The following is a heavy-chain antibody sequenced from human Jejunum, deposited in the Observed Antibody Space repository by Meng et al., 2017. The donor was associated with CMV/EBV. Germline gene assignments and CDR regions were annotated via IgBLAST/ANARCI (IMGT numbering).Heavy chain of an antibody. CDR2: ITGRGYTT. D-gene: IGHD6-19*01. CDR1: GFTFSTYA. Sequence: SGFTFSTYAMSWVRQSPGKGLEWVSGITGRGYTTYYADSVKGRFTISRDNSKNTLYLQMNSLRAEDTAVYYCAKPVAVAGTSYFDYWGQGTLVTVSS. CDR3: AKPVAVAGTSYFDY. V-gene: IGHV3-23*01. J-gene: IGHJ4*02.